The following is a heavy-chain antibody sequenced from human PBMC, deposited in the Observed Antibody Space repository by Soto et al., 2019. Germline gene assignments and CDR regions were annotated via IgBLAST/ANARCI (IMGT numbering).Heavy chain of an antibody. CDR2: VHISGHS. J-gene: IGHJ5*01. CDR3: ARVRQGCSANNCYFDP. CDR1: GGSVRAPDW. V-gene: IGHV4-4*02. Sequence: SETLSLTCTLSGGSVRAPDWWNCVRQSPDKGLEWIAEVHISGHSNYNPSLRSRVSVSIDSSKNQFYLNLNSVTAADTAIYYCARVRQGCSANNCYFDPWGQGTQVTVSS. D-gene: IGHD1-1*01.